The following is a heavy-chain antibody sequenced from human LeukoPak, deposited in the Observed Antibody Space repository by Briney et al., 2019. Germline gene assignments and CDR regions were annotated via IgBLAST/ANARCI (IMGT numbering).Heavy chain of an antibody. D-gene: IGHD5-24*01. CDR2: FDPEDGER. Sequence: GASVNVSFKVSVYTFTELAMHWVRQAPGKGLEWMGSFDPEDGERIYAQKLQGRLIMTEDTSTDTAYLELSSLRSDDTAVYYCAPRNVYKGYFDNWGQGTLVTVSS. CDR1: VYTFTELA. J-gene: IGHJ4*02. CDR3: APRNVYKGYFDN. V-gene: IGHV1-24*01.